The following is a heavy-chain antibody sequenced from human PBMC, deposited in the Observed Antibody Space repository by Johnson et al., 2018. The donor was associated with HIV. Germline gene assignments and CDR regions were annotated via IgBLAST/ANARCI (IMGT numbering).Heavy chain of an antibody. CDR2: ISYDEIDK. CDR1: GFTFSSYV. D-gene: IGHD5-24*01. CDR3: ARGSQEMVTIWNAFDI. V-gene: IGHV3-30*03. Sequence: QVQLVESGGGVVQPGRSLRLSCAASGFTFSSYVMHWVRQAPGKGLEWVAVISYDEIDKYYADSVTGRFTGSRDNSKNTLYLQMNSLRGEDTAVYYCARGSQEMVTIWNAFDIWGQGTMVTVSS. J-gene: IGHJ3*02.